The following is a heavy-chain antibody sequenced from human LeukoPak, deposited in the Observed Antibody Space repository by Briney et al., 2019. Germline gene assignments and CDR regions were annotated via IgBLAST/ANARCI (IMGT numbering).Heavy chain of an antibody. CDR3: ARGGTTVTPGLLWFDP. CDR1: GGSISSHY. V-gene: IGHV4-59*11. D-gene: IGHD4-17*01. J-gene: IGHJ5*02. Sequence: SETLSLTCSVSGGSISSHYWSCIRQPPGKGLEWIGYIYYSGSTKYNPSLKSRVTISVDTSKNQFSLKLSSVTAADTAVYYCARGGTTVTPGLLWFDPWGQGTLVIVSS. CDR2: IYYSGST.